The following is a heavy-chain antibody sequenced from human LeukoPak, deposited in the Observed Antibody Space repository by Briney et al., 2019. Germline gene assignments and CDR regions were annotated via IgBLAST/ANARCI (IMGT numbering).Heavy chain of an antibody. D-gene: IGHD6-13*01. CDR3: ARGHESYSSSWWGGWYYMDV. V-gene: IGHV1-8*03. CDR1: GYTFTSYD. Sequence: GASVKVSCKASGYTFTSYDINWVRQATGQGLEWMGWMNPNSGNTGYAQKFQGRVTITRNTSISTAYMELSSLRSEDTAVYYCARGHESYSSSWWGGWYYMDVWGKGTTVTVSS. J-gene: IGHJ6*03. CDR2: MNPNSGNT.